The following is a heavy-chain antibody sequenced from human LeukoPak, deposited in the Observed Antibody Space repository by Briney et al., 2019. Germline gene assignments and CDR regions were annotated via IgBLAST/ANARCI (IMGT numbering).Heavy chain of an antibody. Sequence: PGGSLRLSCAASGFTFSSCAMTWVRQPPGKGLEWIGSIYYSGSTYYNPSLKSRVTISADTSKNQFSLKLSSVTAADTAVYYCARLWRAAIDYGGQGTLVTVSS. CDR2: IYYSGST. J-gene: IGHJ4*02. CDR1: GFTFSSCAMT. CDR3: ARLWRAAIDY. V-gene: IGHV4-39*01. D-gene: IGHD2-15*01.